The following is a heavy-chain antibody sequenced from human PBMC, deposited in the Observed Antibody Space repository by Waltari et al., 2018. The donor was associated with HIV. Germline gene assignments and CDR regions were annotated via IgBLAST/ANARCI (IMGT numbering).Heavy chain of an antibody. CDR1: GLNFTDYA. V-gene: IGHV3-9*01. Sequence: EVQLVESGGGLVQRGSSLRLCFAASGLNFTDYAMHWVRQPPGKGLEWVSGISWNSGSIDYADSVKGRFTISRDNTKNSLYLQMNSVRAEDTALYYCAKDRGPFIAVAGTWGQGTLVTVSS. J-gene: IGHJ5*02. CDR2: ISWNSGSI. D-gene: IGHD6-19*01. CDR3: AKDRGPFIAVAGT.